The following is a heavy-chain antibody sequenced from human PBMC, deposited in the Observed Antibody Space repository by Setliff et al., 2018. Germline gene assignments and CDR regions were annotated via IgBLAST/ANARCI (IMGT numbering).Heavy chain of an antibody. CDR2: IRSDGSNK. V-gene: IGHV3-30*02. CDR1: GFMFSTYG. D-gene: IGHD6-13*01. Sequence: PGGSLRLSCAASGFMFSTYGMHWVRQAPGKGLEWVAYIRSDGSNKYYTDLVKGRFSITRDNSQNTLYLQLSSLRAEDTAIYYCAKDESRYSSSWYIYWGQGTLVTVSS. CDR3: AKDESRYSSSWYIY. J-gene: IGHJ4*02.